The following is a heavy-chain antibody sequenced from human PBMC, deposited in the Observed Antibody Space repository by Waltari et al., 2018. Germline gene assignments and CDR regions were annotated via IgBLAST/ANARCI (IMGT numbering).Heavy chain of an antibody. D-gene: IGHD3-22*01. J-gene: IGHJ4*02. Sequence: VQSGVEVKKPGSSVKVSCKASGGTFSSYAISWVRQAPGQGLEWMGGIIPIFGTANYAQKFQGRVTITTDESTSTAYMELSSLRSEDTAVYYCAREDYYDSSGYVTGGVYWGQGTLVTVSS. CDR1: GGTFSSYA. CDR3: AREDYYDSSGYVTGGVY. V-gene: IGHV1-69*05. CDR2: IIPIFGTA.